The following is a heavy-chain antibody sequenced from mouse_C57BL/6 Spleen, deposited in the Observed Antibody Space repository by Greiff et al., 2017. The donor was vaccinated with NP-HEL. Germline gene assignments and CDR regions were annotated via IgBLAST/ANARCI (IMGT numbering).Heavy chain of an antibody. CDR2: ISDGGSYT. Sequence: EVHLVESGGGLVKPGGSLKLSCAASGFTFSSYAMSWVRQTPEKRLEWVATISDGGSYTYYPDNVKGRFTISRDNAKNNLYLQMSHLKSEDTAMYYCARPGSSYFDYWGQGTTLTVSS. J-gene: IGHJ2*01. CDR3: ARPGSSYFDY. D-gene: IGHD1-1*01. CDR1: GFTFSSYA. V-gene: IGHV5-4*01.